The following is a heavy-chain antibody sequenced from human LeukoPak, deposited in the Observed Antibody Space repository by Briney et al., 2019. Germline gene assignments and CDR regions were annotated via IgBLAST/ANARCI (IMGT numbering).Heavy chain of an antibody. CDR1: GRSISSGSYY. CDR3: AREWSDCSGGSCYVPVPLNGFDP. Sequence: PSQTLSLTCTVSGRSISSGSYYWSWIRQPAGKGLEWIGRIYPSGSTNYNPPLKTRVTISVDASKTQFSLKLSSVTAADTAVYYCAREWSDCSGGSCYVPVPLNGFDPWGQGTLVTVSS. V-gene: IGHV4-61*02. CDR2: IYPSGST. D-gene: IGHD2-15*01. J-gene: IGHJ5*02.